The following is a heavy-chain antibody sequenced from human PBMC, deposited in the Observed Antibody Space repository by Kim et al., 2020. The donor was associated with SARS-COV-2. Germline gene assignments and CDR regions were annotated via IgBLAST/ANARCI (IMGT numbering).Heavy chain of an antibody. V-gene: IGHV4-4*07. CDR1: GGSISSYY. CDR3: ARLGIGYYDLWSGNPPVNAFDI. D-gene: IGHD3-3*01. J-gene: IGHJ3*02. Sequence: SETLSLTCTVSGGSISSYYWSWIRQPAGKGLEWIGRIYTSGSTNYNPSLKSRVTMSVDTSKNQFSLKLRSVTAADTAVYYCARLGIGYYDLWSGNPPVNAFDIWGQGTMVTVSS. CDR2: IYTSGST.